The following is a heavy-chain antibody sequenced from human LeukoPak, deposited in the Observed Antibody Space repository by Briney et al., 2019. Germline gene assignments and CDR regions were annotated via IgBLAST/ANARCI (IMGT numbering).Heavy chain of an antibody. CDR2: IKQDGSEK. CDR1: GFTFSSFW. D-gene: IGHD1-26*01. V-gene: IGHV3-7*01. CDR3: ARDQSGSYYYY. J-gene: IGHJ4*03. Sequence: GGSLRLSCAASGFTFSSFWMSWVRQAPGKGLEWVANIKQDGSEKYYVDSVKGRFTISRDNAKNSLSLQMNSLRAEDTAVYYCARDQSGSYYYYWGQGTLVTVSS.